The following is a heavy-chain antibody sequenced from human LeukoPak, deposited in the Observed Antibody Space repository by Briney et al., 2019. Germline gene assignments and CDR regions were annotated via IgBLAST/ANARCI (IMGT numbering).Heavy chain of an antibody. D-gene: IGHD4-17*01. CDR1: NGSISSNY. Sequence: PSETLSLTCAVSNGSISSNYWSWIRQPPGKGLEWIGYTHYSGSPNYSPSLKSRVTISVDTSKNQFSLKLTSVTAADTAVYYCARGPDTVTTATLDNWGQGTLVTVSS. V-gene: IGHV4-59*01. J-gene: IGHJ4*02. CDR2: THYSGSP. CDR3: ARGPDTVTTATLDN.